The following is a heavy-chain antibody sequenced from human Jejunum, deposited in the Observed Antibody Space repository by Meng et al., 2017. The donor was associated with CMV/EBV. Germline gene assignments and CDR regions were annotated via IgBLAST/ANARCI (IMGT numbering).Heavy chain of an antibody. V-gene: IGHV2-5*02. Sequence: QITLKESCPTLVKPTQTLTLTCTFSGFSLSTSEVGVGWIRQPPGKALEWLAVIYWDDDKRYSPSLKSRLTITKDTPKNQVVLTLTNMDPVDTATYYCALFTRSWFDPWGQGTLVTVSS. CDR1: GFSLSTSEVG. CDR2: IYWDDDK. CDR3: ALFTRSWFDP. D-gene: IGHD2-2*01. J-gene: IGHJ5*02.